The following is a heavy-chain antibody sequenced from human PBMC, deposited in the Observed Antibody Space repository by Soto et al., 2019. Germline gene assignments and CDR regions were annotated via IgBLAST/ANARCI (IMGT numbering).Heavy chain of an antibody. CDR1: GGIFSTYA. V-gene: IGHV1-69*01. CDR3: ARDRDDYGSGNYYNRIDF. Sequence: QVQLVQSGAEVKKPGSSVKVSCKASGGIFSTYAISWLRQAPGQGLEWMGGIIPIFGTPNYAQRFQGRVTITAAESTPTSSMELSRLKSEDTAVYYCARDRDDYGSGNYYNRIDFWGQGTLVTVSS. D-gene: IGHD3-10*01. CDR2: IIPIFGTP. J-gene: IGHJ4*02.